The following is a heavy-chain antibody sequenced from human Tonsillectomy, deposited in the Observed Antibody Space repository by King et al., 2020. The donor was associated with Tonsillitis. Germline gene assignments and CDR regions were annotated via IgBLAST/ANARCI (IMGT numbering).Heavy chain of an antibody. CDR3: SKYERQRFWTGYYDYYYMDV. CDR1: GGTFSRYA. V-gene: IGHV1-69*01. D-gene: IGHD3/OR15-3a*01. CDR2: IIPVFGTP. J-gene: IGHJ6*03. Sequence: QLVQSGAEVKKPGSSVKVSCKASGGTFSRYAISWVRQAPGQGLEWMGGIIPVFGTPIYAQRFQGIVTITADDSTNTAYLELSSLISEDTAVYYFSKYERQRFWTGYYDYYYMDVWGTGTTVTVSS.